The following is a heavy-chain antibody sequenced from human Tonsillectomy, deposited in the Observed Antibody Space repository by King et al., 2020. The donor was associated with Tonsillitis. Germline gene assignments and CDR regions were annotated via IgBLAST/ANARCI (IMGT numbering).Heavy chain of an antibody. CDR2: IDWDDDK. D-gene: IGHD6-19*01. CDR3: ARILEITVAGLDYFDY. J-gene: IGHJ4*02. Sequence: VTLQESGPALVKPSQTLTLTCTFSGFSLSTSGMCVSWIRQPPGKALEWLGRIDWDDDKYYNTSLKTRLTISKHTSKNQVVLTMTNMDPVDTATYYCARILEITVAGLDYFDYWGQGILVTVSS. V-gene: IGHV2-70*11. CDR1: GFSLSTSGMC.